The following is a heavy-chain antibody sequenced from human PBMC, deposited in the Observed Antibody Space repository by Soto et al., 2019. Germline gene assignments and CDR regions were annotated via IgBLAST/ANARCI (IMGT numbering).Heavy chain of an antibody. CDR2: ISGSGGIK. CDR1: GFTFSSYA. V-gene: IGHV3-23*01. J-gene: IGHJ4*02. CDR3: AKALEASGLWMLGYYFDY. D-gene: IGHD3-10*02. Sequence: GGSLRLSCAASGFTFSSYAMSWIRQAPGKGLEWVSDISGSGGIKYYPDPVKGRFTISRANSNNTLYLHMNSLRAEDAAVYFCAKALEASGLWMLGYYFDYWGQGTLVTVSS.